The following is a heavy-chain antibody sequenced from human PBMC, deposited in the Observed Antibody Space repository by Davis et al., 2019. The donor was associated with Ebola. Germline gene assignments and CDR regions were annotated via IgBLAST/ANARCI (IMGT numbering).Heavy chain of an antibody. V-gene: IGHV3-7*01. CDR1: GFTFSSYS. D-gene: IGHD6-6*01. Sequence: PGGSLRLSCAASGFTFSSYSMNWVRQAPGKGLEWVANIKQDGSEKYYVDSVKGRFTISRDNAKNSLYLQMNSLRAEDTAVYYCARDGSYSSSSGDYWGQGTLVTVSS. CDR2: IKQDGSEK. CDR3: ARDGSYSSSSGDY. J-gene: IGHJ4*02.